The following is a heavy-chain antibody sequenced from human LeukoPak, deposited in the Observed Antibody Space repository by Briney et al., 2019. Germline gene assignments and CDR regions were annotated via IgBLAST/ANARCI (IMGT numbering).Heavy chain of an antibody. Sequence: PSETLSLTCTVSGGSISSGDYYWSWIRQPPGKGLEWIGYIYYSGSTYYNPSLKSRVTILVDTSKNQFSLKLSSVTAADTAVYYCARTKTSYLISFDYWGQGTLVTVSS. CDR3: ARTKTSYLISFDY. J-gene: IGHJ4*02. D-gene: IGHD1-26*01. CDR2: IYYSGST. V-gene: IGHV4-30-4*08. CDR1: GGSISSGDYY.